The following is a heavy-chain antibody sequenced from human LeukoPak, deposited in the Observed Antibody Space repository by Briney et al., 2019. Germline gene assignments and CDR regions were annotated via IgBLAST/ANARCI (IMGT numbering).Heavy chain of an antibody. CDR1: GFTFSSYA. CDR2: ISYDGSNK. CDR3: ASPFYYGSGSYYFDY. J-gene: IGHJ4*02. D-gene: IGHD3-10*01. Sequence: GGSLRLSCAASGFTFSSYAMHGVRQAPGKGLERVAVISYDGSNKYYADSVKGRFTISRDNSKNTLYLQMNSLGAEDTAVYYCASPFYYGSGSYYFDYWGQGTLVTVSS. V-gene: IGHV3-30-3*01.